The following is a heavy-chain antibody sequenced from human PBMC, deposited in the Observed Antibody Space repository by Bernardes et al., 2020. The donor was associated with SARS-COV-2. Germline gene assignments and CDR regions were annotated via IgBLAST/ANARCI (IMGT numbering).Heavy chain of an antibody. CDR1: GFTFSSYG. J-gene: IGHJ4*02. CDR3: ARDSVYGSGSYYPPYY. CDR2: IWYDGSNK. V-gene: IGHV3-33*01. Sequence: GGSLRLSCAASGFTFSSYGMHWVRQAPGKGLEWVAVIWYDGSNKYYADSVKGRFTISRDNSKNTLYLQMNSLRAEDTAVYYCARDSVYGSGSYYPPYYWGQGTLVTVSS. D-gene: IGHD3-10*01.